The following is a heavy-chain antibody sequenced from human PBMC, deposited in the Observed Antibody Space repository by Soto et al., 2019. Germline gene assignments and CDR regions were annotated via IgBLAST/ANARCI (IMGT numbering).Heavy chain of an antibody. V-gene: IGHV5-51*01. CDR3: AAGGPITMGTWWFDP. Sequence: GESLKISCKASENSFTTYWIAWVRQMPGKGLDWMGIIYLGDSNAIYSPSFQGQVTFSADKSISTAYLQWSSLKASDTAMYYCAAGGPITMGTWWFDPWGQGTLVTVPS. J-gene: IGHJ5*02. D-gene: IGHD3-10*01. CDR2: IYLGDSNA. CDR1: ENSFTTYW.